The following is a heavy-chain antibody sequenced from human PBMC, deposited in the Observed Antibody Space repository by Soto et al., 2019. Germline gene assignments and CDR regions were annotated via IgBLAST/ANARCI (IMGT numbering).Heavy chain of an antibody. CDR3: ARSGGRTYYSGSVSRNWIDP. CDR1: GFSLSNPRMG. V-gene: IGHV2-26*01. Sequence: QVTLRESGPVRVKPTETLTLTCTVSGFSLSNPRMGVSWIRQTPGKALEWLADIIANDEKSYSTSLKTRLALSKDTTRCQVVLTMTNVDPLDSGTYYCARSGGRTYYSGSVSRNWIDPWGQGTLVTVSS. D-gene: IGHD3-10*01. J-gene: IGHJ5*02. CDR2: IIANDEK.